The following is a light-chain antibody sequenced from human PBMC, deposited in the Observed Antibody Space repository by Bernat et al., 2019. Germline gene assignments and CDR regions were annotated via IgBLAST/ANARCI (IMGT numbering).Light chain of an antibody. Sequence: NFMLTQPHSVSESPGKTVTISCTRSSGSIASNNVQWYQQRPGSAPTPMIYDHNQRPSGVPDRFSGSIDSSSNSASLTISGLKTEDEADYYGQSYDGSNQRVFGGGTKLTVL. CDR3: QSYDGSNQRV. J-gene: IGLJ3*02. CDR2: DHN. CDR1: SGSIASNN. V-gene: IGLV6-57*04.